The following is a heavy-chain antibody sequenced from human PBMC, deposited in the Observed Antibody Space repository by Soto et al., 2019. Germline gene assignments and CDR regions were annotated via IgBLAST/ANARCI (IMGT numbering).Heavy chain of an antibody. CDR1: GGSISRGGYY. V-gene: IGHV4-31*03. Sequence: PSETLSLTCTVSGGSISRGGYYWSWIRQHPGKGLEWIGYIFFTGSTYYNPSLKSRVTISVDTSKNQFSLKLSSVTAADTAVYYCASAGFNVPVNWFDPWGQGTLVTVSS. CDR3: ASAGFNVPVNWFDP. D-gene: IGHD2-15*01. J-gene: IGHJ5*02. CDR2: IFFTGST.